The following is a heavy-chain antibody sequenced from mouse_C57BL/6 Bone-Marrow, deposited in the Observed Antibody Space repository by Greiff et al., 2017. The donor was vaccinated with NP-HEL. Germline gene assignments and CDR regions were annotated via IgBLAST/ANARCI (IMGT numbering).Heavy chain of an antibody. CDR3: ARFFGWPFFYAMDY. J-gene: IGHJ4*01. Sequence: EVQLQQSGPELVKPGASVKIPCKASGYTFTDYNMDWVKQSHGKSLEWIGDINPNNGGTIYNQKFKGKATLTVDKSSSTAYMELRSLTSEDTAVDYCARFFGWPFFYAMDYWGQGTSVTVSS. D-gene: IGHD2-3*01. CDR1: GYTFTDYN. CDR2: INPNNGGT. V-gene: IGHV1-18*01.